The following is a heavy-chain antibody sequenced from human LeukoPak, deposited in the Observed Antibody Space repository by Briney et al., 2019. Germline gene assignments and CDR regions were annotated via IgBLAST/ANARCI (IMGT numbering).Heavy chain of an antibody. Sequence: SQTLSLTCAISGDSVSSNSAAWNWMRQSPSRGLEWLGRTYYRSKWYNDYAVSVKSRITINPDTSKNQFSLQLNSVTPEDTAVYYCARGKYSSSWYRGCWFDPWGQGTLVTVSS. CDR3: ARGKYSSSWYRGCWFDP. V-gene: IGHV6-1*01. CDR2: TYYRSKWYN. CDR1: GDSVSSNSAA. J-gene: IGHJ5*02. D-gene: IGHD6-13*01.